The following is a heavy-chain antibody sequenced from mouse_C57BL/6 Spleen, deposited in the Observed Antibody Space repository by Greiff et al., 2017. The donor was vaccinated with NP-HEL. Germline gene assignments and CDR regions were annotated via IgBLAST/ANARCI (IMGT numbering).Heavy chain of an antibody. CDR3: ARMRYYGSSYEFAY. Sequence: QVTLKESGPGILQPSQTLSLTCSFSGFSLSTFGMGVGWIRQPSGKGLEWLAHIWWDDDKYYNPALKSRLTISKDTSKNQVFLKIANVDTADTATYYCARMRYYGSSYEFAYWGQGTLVTVSA. V-gene: IGHV8-8*01. CDR2: IWWDDDK. D-gene: IGHD1-1*01. J-gene: IGHJ3*01. CDR1: GFSLSTFGMG.